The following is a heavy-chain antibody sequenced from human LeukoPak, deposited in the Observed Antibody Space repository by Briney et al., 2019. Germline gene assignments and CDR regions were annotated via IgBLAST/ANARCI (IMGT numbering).Heavy chain of an antibody. CDR2: IIPIFGTA. J-gene: IGHJ3*02. CDR1: GGTFSSYA. D-gene: IGHD2/OR15-2a*01. Sequence: SVKVSCKASGGTFSSYAISWVRQAPGQGLEWMGRIIPIFGTANYAQKFQGRVTITTDESTSTAYMELSSLRSEDTAVYYCARDFYGLGAFDIWGQGTMVTVSS. CDR3: ARDFYGLGAFDI. V-gene: IGHV1-69*05.